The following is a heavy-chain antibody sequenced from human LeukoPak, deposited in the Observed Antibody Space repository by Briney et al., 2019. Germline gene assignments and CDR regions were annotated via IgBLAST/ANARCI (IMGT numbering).Heavy chain of an antibody. V-gene: IGHV1-46*01. J-gene: IGHJ4*02. Sequence: AXVKVSCKASGYTFTSYYMHWVRQAPGQGLEWMGIINPSGGSTNYAQKFQGRVTITADKSTSTAYMELSSLRSEDTAVYYCASRKQQLAREGYFDYWGQGTLVTVSS. CDR2: INPSGGST. CDR1: GYTFTSYY. D-gene: IGHD6-13*01. CDR3: ASRKQQLAREGYFDY.